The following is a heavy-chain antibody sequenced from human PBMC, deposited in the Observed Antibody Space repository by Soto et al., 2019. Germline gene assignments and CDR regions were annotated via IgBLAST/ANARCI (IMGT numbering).Heavy chain of an antibody. V-gene: IGHV3-7*01. Sequence: EVQLVESGGGLVQPGGSLRLSCAASGFTFSSYWMSWVRQAPGKGLEWVAKIKQDGSEKYYVDSVKGRFTISRDNAKNSLYLQMNSLRAEDTAVYYCARGEGGSSGWYISYSVDYWGQGTLVTVSS. CDR2: IKQDGSEK. CDR3: ARGEGGSSGWYISYSVDY. CDR1: GFTFSSYW. J-gene: IGHJ4*02. D-gene: IGHD6-19*01.